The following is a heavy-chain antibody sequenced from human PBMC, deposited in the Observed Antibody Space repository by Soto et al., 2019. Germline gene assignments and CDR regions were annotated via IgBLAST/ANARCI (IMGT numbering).Heavy chain of an antibody. V-gene: IGHV3-74*01. J-gene: IGHJ5*02. Sequence: EVQLVESGGGLVQPGGSMRLSCAASGFTFTGNWMHWVRQGPGKGLVWVARINRDGTATTYADSVTGRFTISRDNSKNTLYLQMNSLGAEDTAVYYCATVGNGSYNWFDPWGQGTMVTVSS. D-gene: IGHD1-26*01. CDR2: INRDGTAT. CDR1: GFTFTGNW. CDR3: ATVGNGSYNWFDP.